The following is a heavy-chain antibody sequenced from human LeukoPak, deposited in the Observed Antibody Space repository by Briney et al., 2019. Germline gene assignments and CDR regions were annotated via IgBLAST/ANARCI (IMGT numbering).Heavy chain of an antibody. Sequence: GGSLRLSCAASGFTFSSYDMHWVRQATGKGLEWVSAIGTAGDTYYPGSVKGRFTISRENAKNSLYLQMNSLRAGDTAVYYCARDGFIAVAQGAFDIWGQGTMVTVSS. V-gene: IGHV3-13*01. J-gene: IGHJ3*02. CDR3: ARDGFIAVAQGAFDI. D-gene: IGHD6-19*01. CDR1: GFTFSSYD. CDR2: IGTAGDT.